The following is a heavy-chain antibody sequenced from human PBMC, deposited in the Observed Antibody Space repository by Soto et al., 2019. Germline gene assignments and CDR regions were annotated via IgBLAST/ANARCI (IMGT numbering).Heavy chain of an antibody. J-gene: IGHJ1*01. CDR3: ARDHTAGTTDD. CDR2: IYHSGST. CDR1: GGSISSGGYS. V-gene: IGHV4-30-2*01. Sequence: LSLTCAVSGGSISSGGYSWSWIRQPPGKGLEWIGYIYHSGSTYYNPSLKSRVTISVDRSKNQFSLKLSSVTAADTAVYYCARDHTAGTTDDWGLGTLVTV. D-gene: IGHD1-7*01.